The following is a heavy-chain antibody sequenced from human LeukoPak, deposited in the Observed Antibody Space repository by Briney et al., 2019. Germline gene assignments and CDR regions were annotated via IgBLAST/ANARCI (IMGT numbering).Heavy chain of an antibody. Sequence: PGGSLRLSCAASGFTFSDYYMSWIRQAPGKGLEWVSYISSSGSTIYYADSVKGRFTISRDNAKNSLYLQMNSLRAEDTAVYYCARTYDSSGYYWEYFDYWGQGTLVTVSS. V-gene: IGHV3-11*01. CDR1: GFTFSDYY. CDR2: ISSSGSTI. J-gene: IGHJ4*02. CDR3: ARTYDSSGYYWEYFDY. D-gene: IGHD3-22*01.